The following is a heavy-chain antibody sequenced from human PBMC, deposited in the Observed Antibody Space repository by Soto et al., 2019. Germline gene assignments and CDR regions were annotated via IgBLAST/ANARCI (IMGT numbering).Heavy chain of an antibody. D-gene: IGHD1-7*01. CDR3: AREKLDLRGKYYYRMDV. V-gene: IGHV1-18*01. J-gene: IGHJ6*02. CDR2: ISAYNGNT. Sequence: ASVKVSCKASGYTFTSYGISWVRQAPGQGLEWMGWISAYNGNTNYAQKLQGRVTMTTDTSTSTAYMELRSLRSDDTAVYYCAREKLDLRGKYYYRMDVWGQGTTVTVSS. CDR1: GYTFTSYG.